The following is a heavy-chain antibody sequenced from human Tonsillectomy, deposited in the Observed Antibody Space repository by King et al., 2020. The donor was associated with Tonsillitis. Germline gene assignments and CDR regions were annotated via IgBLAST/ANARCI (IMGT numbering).Heavy chain of an antibody. CDR2: IGSSGSTM. CDR3: AAWMSPETGTTRVYYYMDV. CDR1: GFTFSSYE. V-gene: IGHV3-48*03. Sequence: VQLVESGGGLVQPGGSLRLSCVASGFTFSSYEMNWVRQAPGKGLEWVSYIGSSGSTMFYADSVKGRFTISRDKAKTSLYLQMNSLRAEDTAVYYCAAWMSPETGTTRVYYYMDVWGKGTTVTVSS. D-gene: IGHD1-7*01. J-gene: IGHJ6*03.